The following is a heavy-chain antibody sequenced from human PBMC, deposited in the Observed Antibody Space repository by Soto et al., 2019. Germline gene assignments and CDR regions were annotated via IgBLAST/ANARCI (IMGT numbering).Heavy chain of an antibody. CDR2: ISSSGSTI. CDR1: GFTFSDYY. CDR3: AKLVYDFWSGYPNWFDP. Sequence: PGGSLRLSCAASGFTFSDYYMSWIRQAPGKGLEWVSYISSSGSTIYYADSVKGRFTISRDNAKNSLYLQMSSLRAEDTAVYYCAKLVYDFWSGYPNWFDPWGQGTLVTVSS. J-gene: IGHJ5*02. V-gene: IGHV3-11*01. D-gene: IGHD3-3*01.